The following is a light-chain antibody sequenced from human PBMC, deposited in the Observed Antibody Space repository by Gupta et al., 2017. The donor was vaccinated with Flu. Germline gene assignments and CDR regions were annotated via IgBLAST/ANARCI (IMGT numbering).Light chain of an antibody. CDR3: SSLADNYAWV. CDR1: SSDVGGSLY. Sequence: QSALTQPRSVSGSPGQSVTISCTGTSSDVGGSLYVSWYQQRPGKAPKLMSYDVSKRPSGVPDRCSGSRSGNTASLTVSGLQAEDEAYYYCSSLADNYAWVFGGGTKVTVL. V-gene: IGLV2-11*01. CDR2: DVS. J-gene: IGLJ3*02.